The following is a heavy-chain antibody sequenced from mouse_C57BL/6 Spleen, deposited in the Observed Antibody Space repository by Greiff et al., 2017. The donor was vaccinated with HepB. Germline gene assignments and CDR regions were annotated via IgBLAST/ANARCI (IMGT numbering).Heavy chain of an antibody. CDR1: GYTFTSYW. CDR2: IYPNSGST. D-gene: IGHD2-4*01. V-gene: IGHV1-64*01. J-gene: IGHJ3*01. CDR3: ARSGDYLAWFAY. Sequence: QVQLQQPGAELVKPGASVKLSCKASGYTFTSYWMHWVKQRPGQGLEWIGMIYPNSGSTNYNEKFKSKATLTVDKSSSTAYMQLSSLTSEDSAVYYCARSGDYLAWFAYWGQGTLVTVSA.